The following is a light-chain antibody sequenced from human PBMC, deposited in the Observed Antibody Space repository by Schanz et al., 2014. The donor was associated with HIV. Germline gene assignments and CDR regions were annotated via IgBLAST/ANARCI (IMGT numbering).Light chain of an antibody. CDR1: ASNIGKNY. V-gene: IGLV1-51*01. CDR3: GTWDSSLSVGAL. CDR2: DSD. Sequence: QSVLTQPPSVSAAPGQKVTISCSGSASNIGKNYVCWYQQFPGAAPRLLIYDSDKRPSGIPDRFSGSKSGTSATLGITGLQTGDEADYYCGTWDSSLSVGALFGGGTKLTVL. J-gene: IGLJ2*01.